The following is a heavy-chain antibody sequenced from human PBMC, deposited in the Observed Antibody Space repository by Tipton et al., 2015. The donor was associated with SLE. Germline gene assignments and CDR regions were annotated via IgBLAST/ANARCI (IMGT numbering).Heavy chain of an antibody. D-gene: IGHD5-18*01. CDR2: IGTAGDT. V-gene: IGHV3-13*01. Sequence: SLRLSCAASGFTFSSYDMHWVRQATGKGLEWVSAIGTAGDTYYPGSVKGRFTISRENAKNSLYLQMNSLRAEDTAVYYCAGGYSHDAFDIWGQGTMFTVSS. J-gene: IGHJ3*02. CDR1: GFTFSSYD. CDR3: AGGYSHDAFDI.